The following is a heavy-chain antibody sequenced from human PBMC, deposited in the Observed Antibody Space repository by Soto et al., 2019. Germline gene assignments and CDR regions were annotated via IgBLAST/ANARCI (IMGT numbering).Heavy chain of an antibody. V-gene: IGHV3-30*03. CDR1: GFNFGVFG. CDR2: LSYEGSEE. J-gene: IGHJ4*02. Sequence: GGSLRLSCATSGFNFGVFGMHWVRQAPGKGLEWLSVLSYEGSEEYYADSVRGRFTISRDNSKSTLFLQMDSLRVEGTGVYYCALTRRSSLLEVAGPGFEYWGQGTLVTVSS. CDR3: ALTRRSSLLEVAGPGFEY. D-gene: IGHD6-19*01.